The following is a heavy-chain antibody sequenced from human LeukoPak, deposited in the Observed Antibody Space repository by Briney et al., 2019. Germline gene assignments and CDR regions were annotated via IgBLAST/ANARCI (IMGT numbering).Heavy chain of an antibody. CDR3: ARGPYGDFFFDY. V-gene: IGHV3-30-3*01. J-gene: IGHJ4*02. CDR2: ISYDGSNK. D-gene: IGHD4-17*01. CDR1: GFTFSSYA. Sequence: PGRSLRLSCAASGFTFSSYAMHWVRQAPGKGLEWVAVISYDGSNKYYADSVKGRFTISRDNSKSTLYLQMNSLRAEDTAVCYCARGPYGDFFFDYWGQGTLVTVSS.